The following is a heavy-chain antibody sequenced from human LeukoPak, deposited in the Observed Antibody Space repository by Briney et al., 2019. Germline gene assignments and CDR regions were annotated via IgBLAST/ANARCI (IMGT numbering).Heavy chain of an antibody. CDR1: GGSVRNYY. J-gene: IGHJ4*02. Sequence: PSETLSLTCTVSGGSVRNYYWSWIRQPPGKGLEWIGYIYYIGSNNYNPSLKSRVSVSLDTSKNQFSLKMTSVTAADTAVYYCARANYDDYPFDYWGQGTLVTVSS. CDR3: ARANYDDYPFDY. D-gene: IGHD4-17*01. CDR2: IYYIGSN. V-gene: IGHV4-59*02.